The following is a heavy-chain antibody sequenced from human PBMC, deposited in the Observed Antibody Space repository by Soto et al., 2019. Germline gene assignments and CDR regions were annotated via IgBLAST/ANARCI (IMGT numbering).Heavy chain of an antibody. CDR3: ARKTDGYNPFDN. D-gene: IGHD5-12*01. CDR1: GYSISSSNW. V-gene: IGHV4-28*01. Sequence: QVQLQESGPGLVKPSDTLSLTCAVSGYSISSSNWWGWIRQPPGKALEWIGYIYYSGSTHYNPSLTSRVSMPVDTSKNQFSLKLSSVTAVDTAVYYCARKTDGYNPFDNWGQGTLVTVSS. J-gene: IGHJ4*02. CDR2: IYYSGST.